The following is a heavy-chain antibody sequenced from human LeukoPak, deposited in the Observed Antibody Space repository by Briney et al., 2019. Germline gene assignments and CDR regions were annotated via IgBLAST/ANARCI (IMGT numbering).Heavy chain of an antibody. CDR1: GVSLSSSYSY. V-gene: IGHV4-39*01. CDR2: IYYTGNT. D-gene: IGHD3-10*01. Sequence: SETLSLTCTVSGVSLSSSYSYWGWIRQPPGIGLEWIGSIYYTGNTYYNASLKSQVSISIDTSKNQFSLKLTSVTAADTAVYYCARQTGSGLFILPGGQGTLVTVSS. J-gene: IGHJ4*02. CDR3: ARQTGSGLFILP.